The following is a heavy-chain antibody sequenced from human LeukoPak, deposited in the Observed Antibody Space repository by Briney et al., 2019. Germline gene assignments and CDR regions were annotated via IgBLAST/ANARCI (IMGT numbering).Heavy chain of an antibody. Sequence: ASVKVSCKASGYTFTGYFIHWVRQAPGQGLEWMGWINPNSGGTNYAQKFQGRVTMTRDTSISTAYMELSRLRSDDTAVYYCARDYCTRGSSGCYNWFDPWGQGTLVTVSS. J-gene: IGHJ5*02. CDR2: INPNSGGT. CDR3: ARDYCTRGSSGCYNWFDP. CDR1: GYTFTGYF. D-gene: IGHD3-22*01. V-gene: IGHV1-2*02.